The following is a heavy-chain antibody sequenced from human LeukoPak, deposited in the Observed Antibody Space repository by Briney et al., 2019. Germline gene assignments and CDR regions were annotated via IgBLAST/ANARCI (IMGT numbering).Heavy chain of an antibody. D-gene: IGHD2-21*02. Sequence: GGSLRLSCEASGFTFSSYGMHWVRQAPGKGLEFVAFIRSDGSNKYYADSVKGRFTVSRDNSKNTVHLQMNSLKTEDTAVYFCTRESLRKAGGFCGGDCFLSFDYWGQGTLITVSS. V-gene: IGHV3-30*02. CDR1: GFTFSSYG. CDR3: TRESLRKAGGFCGGDCFLSFDY. CDR2: IRSDGSNK. J-gene: IGHJ4*02.